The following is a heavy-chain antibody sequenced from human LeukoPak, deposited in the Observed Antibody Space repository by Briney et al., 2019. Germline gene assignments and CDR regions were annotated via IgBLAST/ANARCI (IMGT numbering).Heavy chain of an antibody. V-gene: IGHV4-59*12. D-gene: IGHD4-17*01. CDR2: ICNSGGT. Sequence: SETLSLICTVSGDSISTYYWSWIRQPPGKGLEWIGCICNSGGTNYNPSLKSRVTISVDTSKNQFSLKLSSVTAADTAVYYCARGSSVTNGGGDWFDPWGQGTLVTVSS. CDR3: ARGSSVTNGGGDWFDP. CDR1: GDSISTYY. J-gene: IGHJ5*02.